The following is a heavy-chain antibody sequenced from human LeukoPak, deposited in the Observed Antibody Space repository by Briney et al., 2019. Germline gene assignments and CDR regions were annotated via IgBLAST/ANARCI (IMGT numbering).Heavy chain of an antibody. D-gene: IGHD3-10*01. V-gene: IGHV4-38-2*02. CDR3: ASFGYGSGTDGDY. J-gene: IGHJ4*02. CDR2: FYHREST. Sequence: SETLSLTCSVSGYSISSGYSWGWIRQPPGKGLEVIGTFYHRESTSYNPSLKSRVTISVDTSKNQFSLKLSSVTAADTAVYYCASFGYGSGTDGDYWGQGTLVTVSS. CDR1: GYSISSGYS.